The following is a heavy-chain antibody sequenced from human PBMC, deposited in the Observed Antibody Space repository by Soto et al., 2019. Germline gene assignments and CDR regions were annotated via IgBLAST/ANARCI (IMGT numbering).Heavy chain of an antibody. CDR3: ARRAGGNTGWYYYYGMDV. V-gene: IGHV5-51*01. CDR2: IYPGDSDT. J-gene: IGHJ6*02. D-gene: IGHD1-26*01. Sequence: PGESLKISCKGSGYSFTNYWIAWVRQMPGKGLEWMGSIYPGDSDTRYSPSFQGQVTISADKSISTAYLQWSSLEASDTAMYYCARRAGGNTGWYYYYGMDVWGQGTKVTVSS. CDR1: GYSFTNYW.